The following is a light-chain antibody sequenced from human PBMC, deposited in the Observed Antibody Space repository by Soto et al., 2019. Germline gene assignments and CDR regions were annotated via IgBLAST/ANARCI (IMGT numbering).Light chain of an antibody. J-gene: IGLJ1*01. CDR3: CSYAGSYRV. Sequence: QSALTQSRSVSGSPGQSVTISCTGTSSDVGGYNYVSWYQQHPGKAPKLMIYDVSKRPSGVPDRFSGSKSGNTASLTISGLQAEDEADYYCCSYAGSYRVFGTGTKLTVL. V-gene: IGLV2-11*01. CDR2: DVS. CDR1: SSDVGGYNY.